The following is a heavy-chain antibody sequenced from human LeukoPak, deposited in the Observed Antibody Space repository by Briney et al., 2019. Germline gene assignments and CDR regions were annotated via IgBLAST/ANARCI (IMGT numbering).Heavy chain of an antibody. CDR3: ARDRESSGWTTISDY. CDR1: GFTFSDYY. V-gene: IGHV3-11*06. D-gene: IGHD6-19*01. CDR2: ISSSSSYT. Sequence: ESGGSLRLSCAASGFTFSDYYMSWIRQAPGKGLEWVSYISSSSSYTNYADSVKGRFTISRDNAKNSLYLQMNSLRAEDTAVYYCARDRESSGWTTISDYWGQGTLVTVSS. J-gene: IGHJ4*02.